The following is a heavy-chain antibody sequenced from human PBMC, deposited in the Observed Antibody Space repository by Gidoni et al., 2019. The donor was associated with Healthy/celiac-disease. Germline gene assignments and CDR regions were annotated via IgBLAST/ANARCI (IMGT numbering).Heavy chain of an antibody. D-gene: IGHD6-13*01. CDR3: ARRPRGYSSPRGDDFDI. Sequence: GGSISSSSYYWGWIRQPPGKGLEWIGSIYYSGSTYYNPSLKSRVTISVDTSKNQFSLKLSSVTAADTAVYYCARRPRGYSSPRGDDFDIWGQGTMVTVSS. CDR2: IYYSGST. J-gene: IGHJ3*02. CDR1: GGSISSSSYY. V-gene: IGHV4-39*01.